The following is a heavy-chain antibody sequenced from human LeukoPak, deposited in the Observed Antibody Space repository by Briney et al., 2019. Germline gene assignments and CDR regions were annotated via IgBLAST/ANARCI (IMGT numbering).Heavy chain of an antibody. CDR1: GGTFSSYA. V-gene: IGHV1-69*13. CDR2: IIPIFGTA. CDR3: ARGYCSGGSCYDWFDP. J-gene: IGHJ5*02. Sequence: ASVKVSCKASGGTFSSYAISWVRQAPGQGLEWMGGIIPIFGTANYAQKFQGRVTITADESTSTAYMELSSLRSEDTAVYYCARGYCSGGSCYDWFDPWGQGTLVTVSS. D-gene: IGHD2-15*01.